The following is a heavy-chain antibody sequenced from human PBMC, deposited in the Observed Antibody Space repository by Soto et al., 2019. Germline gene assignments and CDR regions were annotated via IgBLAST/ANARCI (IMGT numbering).Heavy chain of an antibody. D-gene: IGHD5-12*01. CDR1: GYTFTSYD. Sequence: VVSVKVSCKASGYTFTSYDINWVRQATGQGLEWMGWMNPNSGNTGYAQKFQGRVTMTRNTSISTAYMELSSQRSEDTAVYYCARVLESGYDFAFDIWGQGTMVTVSS. CDR3: ARVLESGYDFAFDI. CDR2: MNPNSGNT. V-gene: IGHV1-8*01. J-gene: IGHJ3*02.